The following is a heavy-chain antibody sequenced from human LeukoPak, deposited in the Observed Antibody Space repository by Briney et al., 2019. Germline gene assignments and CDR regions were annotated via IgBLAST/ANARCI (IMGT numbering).Heavy chain of an antibody. CDR1: GFTFTSYA. Sequence: GGSLRLSCAASGFTFTSYAMSWVRQAPGKGLEWVSAISGSGGSTYYADSVKGRFTISRDNSKNTLYLQMNSLRAEDTAVYYCAKTEVDSSGYYLFDYWGQGTPVTVSS. V-gene: IGHV3-23*01. D-gene: IGHD3-22*01. J-gene: IGHJ4*02. CDR3: AKTEVDSSGYYLFDY. CDR2: ISGSGGST.